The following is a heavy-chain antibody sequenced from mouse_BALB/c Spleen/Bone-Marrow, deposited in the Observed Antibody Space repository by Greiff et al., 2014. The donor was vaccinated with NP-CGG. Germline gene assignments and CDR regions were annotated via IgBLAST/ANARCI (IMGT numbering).Heavy chain of an antibody. CDR1: GFNIKDTY. V-gene: IGHV14-3*02. D-gene: IGHD2-14*01. Sequence: EVQLQQSGAELVKPGASVKLSCTASGFNIKDTYMHWVKQRPEQGLEWIGRIDPANGNTKYDPKFQGKATITADTSSNTAYLQLSSLTSEDTAVYYYARGTPYAMDYWGQGTSVTVSS. CDR3: ARGTPYAMDY. J-gene: IGHJ4*01. CDR2: IDPANGNT.